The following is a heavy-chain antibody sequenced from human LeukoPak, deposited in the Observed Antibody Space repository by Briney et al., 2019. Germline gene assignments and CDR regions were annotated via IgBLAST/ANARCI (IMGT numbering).Heavy chain of an antibody. CDR2: ISYDGSNK. CDR3: ARDCSSTSCYDDVFDM. D-gene: IGHD2-2*01. Sequence: RSLRRSCAASGLTFSSYAMHWLRQAPGNGLEWGAVISYDGSNKYYADSVKGRFTIYRDNSKNTLYLQMNSLRAEDTAVYYCARDCSSTSCYDDVFDMWGQGTMVSVFS. J-gene: IGHJ3*02. CDR1: GLTFSSYA. V-gene: IGHV3-30*04.